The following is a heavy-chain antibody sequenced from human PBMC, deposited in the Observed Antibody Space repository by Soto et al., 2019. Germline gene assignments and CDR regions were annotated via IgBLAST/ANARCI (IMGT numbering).Heavy chain of an antibody. CDR2: INPSGGST. D-gene: IGHD6-6*01. V-gene: IGHV1-46*01. Sequence: EASVKVSCKASGYTFTSYYMHWVRQAPGQGLEWMGIINPSGGSTSYAQKFQGRVTMTRNTSTSTAYMELSSLRSEDTAVYYCARGPKYSRTPENWFDPWGQGTLVTVSS. J-gene: IGHJ5*02. CDR1: GYTFTSYY. CDR3: ARGPKYSRTPENWFDP.